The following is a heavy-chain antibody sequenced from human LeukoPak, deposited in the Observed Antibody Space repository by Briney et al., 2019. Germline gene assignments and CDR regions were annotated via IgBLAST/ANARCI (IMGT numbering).Heavy chain of an antibody. V-gene: IGHV1-18*01. CDR2: TSAHNGDT. D-gene: IGHD5-24*01. J-gene: IGHJ3*02. CDR3: ARELREEMAPEVETDAFDI. CDR1: GYTFISYG. Sequence: ASVKVSCKASGYTFISYGISWVRQAPGQGLEWMGWTSAHNGDTNYAQKFQGRVTMTTDTSTSTIYMELRSLRSDDTAVYYRARELREEMAPEVETDAFDIWGQGTMVTVSS.